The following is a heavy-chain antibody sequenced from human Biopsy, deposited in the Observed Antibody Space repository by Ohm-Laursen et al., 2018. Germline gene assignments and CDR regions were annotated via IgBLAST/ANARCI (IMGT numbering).Heavy chain of an antibody. CDR3: ARDRGYYSDRTVPGYFDL. D-gene: IGHD3-22*01. Sequence: SETLSLTCTVSGDSISSDYWTWIRRPAGKGLEWIGRIYGSGSTNYNPSLQSRVTISVDTSKNHFSLRLRPVTPADTAIYYCARDRGYYSDRTVPGYFDLWGRGTLVTVSS. CDR2: IYGSGST. CDR1: GDSISSDY. J-gene: IGHJ2*01. V-gene: IGHV4-4*07.